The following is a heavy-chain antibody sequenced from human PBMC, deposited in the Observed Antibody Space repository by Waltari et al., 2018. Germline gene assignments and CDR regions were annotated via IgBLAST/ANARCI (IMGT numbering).Heavy chain of an antibody. CDR1: GFSFSLYW. J-gene: IGHJ5*02. V-gene: IGHV3-7*01. CDR3: ARGGAS. D-gene: IGHD1-26*01. CDR2: IKQDGTEK. Sequence: EVQLVESGGGLVQTGGSLRLSCAASGFSFSLYWMNWVRQAPGKGLEWVAKIKQDGTEKYYVDSVRGRFTISRDNAKNSVYLQMNSLRDEDTAVYYCARGGASWGQGTLVTVSS.